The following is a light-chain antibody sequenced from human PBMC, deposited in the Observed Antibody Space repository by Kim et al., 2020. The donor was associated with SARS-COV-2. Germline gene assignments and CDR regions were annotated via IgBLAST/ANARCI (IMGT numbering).Light chain of an antibody. CDR3: HQYAGAPWT. CDR2: GAS. CDR1: PSISTN. Sequence: LSPGERATLSCRASPSISTNVLWTHHKPGQSPRLLIYGASSRATGIPDRFSGSGSGTDFTLTITGLEPEDCAVYYCHQYAGAPWTLGQGTKVDIK. V-gene: IGKV3-20*01. J-gene: IGKJ1*01.